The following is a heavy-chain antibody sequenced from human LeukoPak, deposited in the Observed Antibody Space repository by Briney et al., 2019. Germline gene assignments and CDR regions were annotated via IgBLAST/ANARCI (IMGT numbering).Heavy chain of an antibody. V-gene: IGHV1-18*01. CDR2: ISAYNGNT. CDR1: GYTFTSYG. J-gene: IGHJ4*02. D-gene: IGHD2-2*02. Sequence: ASVKVSCKASGYTFTSYGISWVRQAPGQGLEWMGWISAYNGNTNYAQKLQGRVTMTTDTSTSTAYMELRSLRSEDTAVYYCARVRYCSSTSCYKNFDYWGQGTLVTVSS. CDR3: ARVRYCSSTSCYKNFDY.